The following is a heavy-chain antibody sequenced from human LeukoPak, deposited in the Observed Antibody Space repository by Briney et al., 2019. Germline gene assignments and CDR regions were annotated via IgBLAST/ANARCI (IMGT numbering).Heavy chain of an antibody. Sequence: SQTLSLTCTVSGGTISSGAYYWSWIRQHPGKGLEWIGYISYGGSTYYKPSLKSRVTISVDTCKHQFSLKLGSVTAADTAVYYCAREYYGSVTLYYGMDVWGQGTTVTVSS. V-gene: IGHV4-31*03. CDR2: ISYGGST. CDR1: GGTISSGAYY. CDR3: AREYYGSVTLYYGMDV. J-gene: IGHJ6*02. D-gene: IGHD3-10*01.